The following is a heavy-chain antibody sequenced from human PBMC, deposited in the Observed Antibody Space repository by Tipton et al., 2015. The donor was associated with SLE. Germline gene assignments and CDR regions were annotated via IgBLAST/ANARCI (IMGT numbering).Heavy chain of an antibody. D-gene: IGHD3-16*02. CDR3: ARGRVDYIRGSYRPSSLDN. CDR1: GGSLRGYY. J-gene: IGHJ4*02. Sequence: TLSLTCAVYGGSLRGYYWSWIRQPPGKGLEWIGYIYYSGSTNYNPSLKSRVTTSVDTSKNEISLKLTSVTAADTSVYFCARGRVDYIRGSYRPSSLDNWGQGTRVTVSS. CDR2: IYYSGST. V-gene: IGHV4-59*12.